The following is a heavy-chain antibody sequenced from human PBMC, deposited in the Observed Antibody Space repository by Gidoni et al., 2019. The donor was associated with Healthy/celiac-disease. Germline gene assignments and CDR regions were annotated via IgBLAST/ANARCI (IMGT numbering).Heavy chain of an antibody. CDR3: ARDGGDTAIPYYFDY. Sequence: EVQLVESGGGLVKPGGSLRLSCAASGFTFRSYSMNWVRQAPGKGLEWVSSISSSSSYIYYADSVKGRFTISRDNAKNSLYLQMNSLRAEDTAVYYCARDGGDTAIPYYFDYWGQGTLVTVSS. V-gene: IGHV3-21*01. D-gene: IGHD5-18*01. CDR1: GFTFRSYS. J-gene: IGHJ4*02. CDR2: ISSSSSYI.